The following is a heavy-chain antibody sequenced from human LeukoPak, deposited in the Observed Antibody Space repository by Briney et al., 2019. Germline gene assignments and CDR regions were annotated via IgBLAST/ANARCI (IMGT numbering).Heavy chain of an antibody. V-gene: IGHV3-21*01. CDR3: ARAANYDFWSGYPFH. CDR2: ISSSSSYI. CDR1: GFTFSSYS. D-gene: IGHD3-3*01. J-gene: IGHJ4*02. Sequence: PGGSLRLSCAASGFTFSSYSMNWVRQAPGKGLEWVSSISSSSSYIYYADSVKGRFTISRDNAKNSLYLQMNSLRAEDTAVYYCARAANYDFWSGYPFHWGQGTLVTVSS.